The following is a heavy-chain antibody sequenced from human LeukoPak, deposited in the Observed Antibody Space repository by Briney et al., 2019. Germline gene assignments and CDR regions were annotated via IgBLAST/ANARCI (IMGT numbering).Heavy chain of an antibody. Sequence: GGSLRLSCAASGFIFSSYAMSWVRQAPGKGLEWVSHISASGGTIYYADSVKGRFTISRDNSKNTLYLQMSSLRAEDTALYYCAKQHGNFDSWGQGTLVTVSS. V-gene: IGHV3-23*01. CDR2: ISASGGTI. CDR3: AKQHGNFDS. D-gene: IGHD1-26*01. CDR1: GFIFSSYA. J-gene: IGHJ4*02.